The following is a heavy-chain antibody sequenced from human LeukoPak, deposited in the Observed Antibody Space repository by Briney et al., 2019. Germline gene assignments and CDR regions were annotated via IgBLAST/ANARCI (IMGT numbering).Heavy chain of an antibody. Sequence: GGSLRLSCAASGFTFSSYSMNWVRQAPGKGLEWVSSISSSSSYIYYADSVKGRFTISRDNAKNSPYLQMNSLRAEDTAVYYCAREDYSSGWPKRYYFDYWGQGTLVTVSS. J-gene: IGHJ4*02. CDR3: AREDYSSGWPKRYYFDY. V-gene: IGHV3-21*01. CDR1: GFTFSSYS. D-gene: IGHD6-19*01. CDR2: ISSSSSYI.